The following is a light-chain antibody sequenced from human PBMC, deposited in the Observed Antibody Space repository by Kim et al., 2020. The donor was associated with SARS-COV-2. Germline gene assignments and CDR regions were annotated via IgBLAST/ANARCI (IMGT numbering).Light chain of an antibody. Sequence: GQSVTISGTGTSSDVGSYNRVSWYQQPPGTAPKLMIYDVNNRPSGVPDRFSGSKSGNTASLTISGLQAEDEADYYCLSYTSSSTFVFGTGTKVTVL. J-gene: IGLJ1*01. CDR3: LSYTSSSTFV. CDR2: DVN. CDR1: SSDVGSYNR. V-gene: IGLV2-18*02.